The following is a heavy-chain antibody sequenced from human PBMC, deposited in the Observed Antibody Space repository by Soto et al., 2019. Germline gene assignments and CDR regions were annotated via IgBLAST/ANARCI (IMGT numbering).Heavy chain of an antibody. CDR3: TRHRDYVWGSYRYMAHLFDY. CDR2: IRSKANSYAT. D-gene: IGHD3-16*02. V-gene: IGHV3-73*01. J-gene: IGHJ4*02. Sequence: GGSLRLSCAASGFTFSGSAMHWVRQASGKGLEWVGRIRSKANSYATAYAASVKGRFTISRDDSKNTAYPQMNSLKTEDTAVYYCTRHRDYVWGSYRYMAHLFDYWGQGTLVTVSS. CDR1: GFTFSGSA.